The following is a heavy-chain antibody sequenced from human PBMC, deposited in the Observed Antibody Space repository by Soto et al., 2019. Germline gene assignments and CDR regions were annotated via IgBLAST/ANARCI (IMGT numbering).Heavy chain of an antibody. Sequence: SETLSLTCTVSGGSIISYYWSWIRQPPGKGLEWIGYIYYSGSTNYNPSLKSRVTISVDTSKNQFSLKLSSVTAADTAVYYCARADYGDYVDAFEIWGQGTMVSVSS. J-gene: IGHJ3*02. CDR1: GGSIISYY. CDR2: IYYSGST. CDR3: ARADYGDYVDAFEI. D-gene: IGHD4-17*01. V-gene: IGHV4-59*01.